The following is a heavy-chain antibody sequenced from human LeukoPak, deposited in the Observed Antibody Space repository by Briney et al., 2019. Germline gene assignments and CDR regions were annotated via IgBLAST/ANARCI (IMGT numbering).Heavy chain of an antibody. CDR3: ARLLGIAAAGSRGNWFDP. V-gene: IGHV4-4*09. CDR2: IYTSGST. Sequence: SETPSLTCTVSGGSISSYYWSWIRQPPGKGLEWIGYIYTSGSTNYNPSLKSRVTISVDTPKNQFSLKLSSVTAADTAVYYCARLLGIAAAGSRGNWFDPWGQGTLVTVSS. CDR1: GGSISSYY. J-gene: IGHJ5*02. D-gene: IGHD6-13*01.